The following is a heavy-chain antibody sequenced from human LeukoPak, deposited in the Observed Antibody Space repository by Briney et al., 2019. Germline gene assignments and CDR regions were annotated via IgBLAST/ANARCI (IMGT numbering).Heavy chain of an antibody. V-gene: IGHV1-8*01. CDR2: MNPNSGNT. CDR1: GYTFTSYD. Sequence: ASVKVSCKASGYTFTSYDINWVRQATGQGLEWMGWMNPNSGNTGYAQKFQGRVTMTRNTSISTAYMELSSLRSEDTAVYYCARGNQLLDYYYYGMDVWGQGTTVTVSS. D-gene: IGHD2-2*01. CDR3: ARGNQLLDYYYYGMDV. J-gene: IGHJ6*02.